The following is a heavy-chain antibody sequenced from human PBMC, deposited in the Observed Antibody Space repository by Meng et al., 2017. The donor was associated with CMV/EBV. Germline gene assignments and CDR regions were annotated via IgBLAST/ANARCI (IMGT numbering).Heavy chain of an antibody. CDR1: GYSISSGYY. Sequence: SETLSLTCTVSGYSISSGYYWGWIRQPPGKGLEWIGSIYHSGSTYYNPSLKSRVTISVDPSKNQFSLKLSSVTAADTAVYYCARAFYDFWSGYSSFDPWGQGTLVTVSS. CDR3: ARAFYDFWSGYSSFDP. J-gene: IGHJ5*02. CDR2: IYHSGST. V-gene: IGHV4-38-2*02. D-gene: IGHD3-3*01.